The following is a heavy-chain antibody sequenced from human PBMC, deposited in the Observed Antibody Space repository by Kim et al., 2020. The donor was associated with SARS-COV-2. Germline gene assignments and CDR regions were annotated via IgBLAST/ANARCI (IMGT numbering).Heavy chain of an antibody. D-gene: IGHD1-1*01. CDR2: T. CDR3: AKLNWDDGNNY. Sequence: TFYADSVKGRFTISRDNSKNTLYLMMNSLRAEDTAAYYWAKLNWDDGNNYWGQGSLVTVSS. J-gene: IGHJ4*02. V-gene: IGHV3-23*01.